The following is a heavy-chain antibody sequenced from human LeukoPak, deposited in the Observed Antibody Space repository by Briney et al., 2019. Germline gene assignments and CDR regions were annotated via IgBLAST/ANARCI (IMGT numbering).Heavy chain of an antibody. V-gene: IGHV1-18*01. CDR3: ARDRGIVVPAAMLDY. CDR1: GYTFTSYG. Sequence: ASVKVSCKASGYTFTSYGISWVRQAPGQELEWMGWISAYNGNTNYAQKLQGRVTMTTDTSTSTAYMELRSLRSDDTAVYYCARDRGIVVPAAMLDYGGQGTLVTVS. CDR2: ISAYNGNT. D-gene: IGHD2-2*01. J-gene: IGHJ4*02.